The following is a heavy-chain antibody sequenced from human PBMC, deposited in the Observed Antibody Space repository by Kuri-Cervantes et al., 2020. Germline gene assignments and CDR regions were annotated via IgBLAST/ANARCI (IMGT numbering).Heavy chain of an antibody. V-gene: IGHV1-46*01. CDR3: AKDMGWDLQLERLGDAFDI. CDR2: INPSGGST. CDR1: GYTFTSYY. D-gene: IGHD1-1*01. Sequence: ASVKVSCKASGYTFTSYYMHWVRQAPGQGLEWMGVINPSGGSTSYAQKFQGRVTMTRDTSTSTVYMELSSLRAEDTALYYCAKDMGWDLQLERLGDAFDIWGQGTMVTVSS. J-gene: IGHJ3*02.